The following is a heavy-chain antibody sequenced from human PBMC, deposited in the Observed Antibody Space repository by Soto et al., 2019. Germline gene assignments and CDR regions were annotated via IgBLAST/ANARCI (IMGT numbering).Heavy chain of an antibody. CDR2: ISFNGRD. CDR1: GFTFSGYA. Sequence: GGSLRLSCAASGFTFSGYAFHWVRQAPGKGLEWVALISFNGRDTADSVRGRFTISRDNSKNTLFLEMNSLRAEDTAVYFCARAYCSLTSCYHHGGPQYFDQFGMDVWGQGTTVTVS. J-gene: IGHJ6*02. V-gene: IGHV3-30*04. CDR3: ARAYCSLTSCYHHGGPQYFDQFGMDV. D-gene: IGHD2-2*01.